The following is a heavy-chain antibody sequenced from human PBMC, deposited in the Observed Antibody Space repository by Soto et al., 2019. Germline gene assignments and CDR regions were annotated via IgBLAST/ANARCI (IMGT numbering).Heavy chain of an antibody. CDR3: ARDWYSSGWYWFDP. D-gene: IGHD6-19*01. CDR2: IYTSGST. CDR1: GGSISSYY. V-gene: IGHV4-4*07. J-gene: IGHJ5*02. Sequence: LSLTCTVSGGSISSYYWSWVRQPAGKGLEWIGRIYTSGSTNYNPSLKSRVTMSVDTSKNQFSLKLSSVTAADTAVYYCARDWYSSGWYWFDPWGQGTLVTVS.